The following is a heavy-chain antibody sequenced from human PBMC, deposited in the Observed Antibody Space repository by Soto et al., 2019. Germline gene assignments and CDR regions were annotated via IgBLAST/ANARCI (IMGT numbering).Heavy chain of an antibody. CDR3: ARSTVTTRPSFKH. D-gene: IGHD4-17*01. CDR2: IYYSGST. CDR1: CGAIRSYY. Sequence: SXTLSLTCTVSCGAIRSYYWRWIRQPPGKGLEWIGYIYYSGSTNYNPSLKSRVTISVDTSKNQFSLKLSSVTAADTAVYYCARSTVTTRPSFKHWGQGTLVTVSS. J-gene: IGHJ1*01. V-gene: IGHV4-59*01.